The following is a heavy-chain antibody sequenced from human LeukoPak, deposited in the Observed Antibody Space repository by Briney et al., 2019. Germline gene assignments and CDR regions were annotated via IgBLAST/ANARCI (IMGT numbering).Heavy chain of an antibody. CDR1: DGSANSGDFY. Sequence: PSQTLSLTCTVSDGSANSGDFYWSWIRQPPGKGLEWIGSIYYSGSAYYNSSLQSRLTLSIDTSKSQFSLNLSSVTAADTAVYYCARANGYCSSTSCYMQAFDIWGQGTMVTVSS. V-gene: IGHV4-30-4*01. J-gene: IGHJ3*02. D-gene: IGHD2-2*02. CDR2: IYYSGSA. CDR3: ARANGYCSSTSCYMQAFDI.